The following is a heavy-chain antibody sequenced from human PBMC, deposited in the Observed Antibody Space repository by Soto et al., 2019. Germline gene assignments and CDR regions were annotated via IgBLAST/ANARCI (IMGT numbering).Heavy chain of an antibody. Sequence: QVQLVESGGGLVKPGGSLRLSCAASGFTFSDYYMSWIRQAPGKGLEWVSYISSSGSTIYYADSVKGRFTISRDNAKNSLYLQMNSLRDEETAVYYFARGGYDVWGGPNMKSYYYYYMDVWGKGTTVTVSS. CDR1: GFTFSDYY. J-gene: IGHJ6*03. V-gene: IGHV3-11*01. CDR2: ISSSGSTI. CDR3: ARGGYDVWGGPNMKSYYYYYMDV. D-gene: IGHD3-3*01.